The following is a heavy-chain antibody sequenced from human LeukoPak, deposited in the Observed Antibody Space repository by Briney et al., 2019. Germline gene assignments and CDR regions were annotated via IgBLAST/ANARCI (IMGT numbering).Heavy chain of an antibody. Sequence: GGSLRLSCAASGFTFSSYTMSWVRQAPGKGLEWVSAISGSGGSTYYADSVKGRFTISRDNSKNTLYLQMNSLRAEDTAVYYCAKGTGSPTGLRFLEWLFPFDYWGQGTLVTVSS. CDR2: ISGSGGST. CDR3: AKGTGSPTGLRFLEWLFPFDY. J-gene: IGHJ4*02. CDR1: GFTFSSYT. V-gene: IGHV3-23*01. D-gene: IGHD3-3*01.